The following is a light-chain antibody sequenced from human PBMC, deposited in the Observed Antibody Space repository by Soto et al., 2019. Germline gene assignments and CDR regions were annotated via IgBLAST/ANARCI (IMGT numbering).Light chain of an antibody. J-gene: IGLJ2*01. CDR2: SNI. V-gene: IGLV1-44*01. Sequence: QSVLTQPPSASGTPGQTVTLSYSGSSSNIGGNTMNWYQQLPGTAPRLLIYSNILRPSGVPERFSGSKSGTSASLAISGLQSEDEADYYCSSWDDSLNGPVFGGGTKLTVL. CDR1: SSNIGGNT. CDR3: SSWDDSLNGPV.